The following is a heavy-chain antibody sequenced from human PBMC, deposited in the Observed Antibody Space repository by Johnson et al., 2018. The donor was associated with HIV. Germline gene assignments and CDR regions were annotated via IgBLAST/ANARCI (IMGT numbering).Heavy chain of an antibody. CDR3: ARVRGYSYGAHAFDI. CDR1: GITVSSNY. J-gene: IGHJ3*02. V-gene: IGHV3-66*02. CDR2: IYTDGGT. Sequence: VQLVESGGGLVQPGGSLRLSCAASGITVSSNYMTWVRQAPGKGLEWVSVIYTDGGTYYPDSVKGRFTISRDNSKNTLYLQMNSLRAEDTAVYYCARVRGYSYGAHAFDIWGQGTMVTVSS. D-gene: IGHD5-18*01.